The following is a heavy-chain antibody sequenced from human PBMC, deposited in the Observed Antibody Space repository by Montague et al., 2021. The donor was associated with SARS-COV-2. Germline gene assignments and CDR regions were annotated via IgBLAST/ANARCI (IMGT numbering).Heavy chain of an antibody. CDR1: GGSISSSSYY. J-gene: IGHJ5*02. D-gene: IGHD2-2*01. CDR3: ARQGDQLLLEYWFDP. Sequence: SETRSLTCTVSGGSISSSSYYWGWIRQPPGKGLEWIGSIYYSGSTYYNPSLKSRVTISVDTSKNQFSLKLSSATAADTAVYYCARQGDQLLLEYWFDPWGQGTLVTVSS. V-gene: IGHV4-39*01. CDR2: IYYSGST.